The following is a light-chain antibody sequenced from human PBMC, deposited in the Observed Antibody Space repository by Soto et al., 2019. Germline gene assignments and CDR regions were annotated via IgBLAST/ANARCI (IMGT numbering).Light chain of an antibody. CDR1: QSVLYSSNNKNY. CDR3: QQYYSTPQT. J-gene: IGKJ1*01. V-gene: IGKV4-1*01. Sequence: DIVMTQSPDSLAVSLGERATINCKSSQSVLYSSNNKNYLAWYQQKPGQPPKLLIYWASTRESGVPDRFSGSGSGTDFTLTISSLQAEDVAAYYCQQYYSTPQTFDQGTKVEIK. CDR2: WAS.